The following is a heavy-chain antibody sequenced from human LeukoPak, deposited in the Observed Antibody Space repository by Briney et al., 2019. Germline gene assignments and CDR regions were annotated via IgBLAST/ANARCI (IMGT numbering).Heavy chain of an antibody. CDR2: IIPIFGTA. Sequence: GASVKVSCKASGGTFSSYAISWARQAPGQGLEWMGGIIPIFGTANYAQKFQGRVTITADESTSTAYMELSRLRSEDTAVYYCARAGKRGYSYSDAFYIWGQGTMVTVSS. CDR3: ARAGKRGYSYSDAFYI. CDR1: GGTFSSYA. V-gene: IGHV1-69*13. J-gene: IGHJ3*02. D-gene: IGHD5-18*01.